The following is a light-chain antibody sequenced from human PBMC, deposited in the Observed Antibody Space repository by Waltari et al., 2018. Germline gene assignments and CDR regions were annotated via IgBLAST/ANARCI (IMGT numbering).Light chain of an antibody. V-gene: IGKV4-1*01. J-gene: IGKJ2*01. CDR2: WAS. CDR3: QQYYTTPYT. Sequence: DIVMTQSPDSLAVSLGERATVNCKSSQSVLYHSNNKNYLAWFQQKPGQPPKLLIYWASTRESGVPDRCSGSGSGTEFTLTISSLQAEDVAVYYCQQYYTTPYTVGQGTKLEIK. CDR1: QSVLYHSNNKNY.